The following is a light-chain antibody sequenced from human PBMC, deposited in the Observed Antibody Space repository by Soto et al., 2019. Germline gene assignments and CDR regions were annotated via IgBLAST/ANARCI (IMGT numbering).Light chain of an antibody. CDR1: GSDVGHYNY. CDR2: DVS. Sequence: QSALTQPRSVSGSPRQSVTISCTGTGSDVGHYNYVSWYQQNPGKAPKLMIHDVSKRPSGVPDRFSGSKSGYTASLTISGLQAEDEADYYCSSYAGSYGYVFGTGTKSPS. V-gene: IGLV2-11*01. J-gene: IGLJ1*01. CDR3: SSYAGSYGYV.